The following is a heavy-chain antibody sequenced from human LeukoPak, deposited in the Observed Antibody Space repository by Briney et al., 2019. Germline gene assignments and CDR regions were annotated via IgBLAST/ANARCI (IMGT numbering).Heavy chain of an antibody. V-gene: IGHV7-4-1*02. J-gene: IGHJ3*02. D-gene: IGHD3-22*01. CDR3: ARVVDYYDSSGPRGWDAFDI. CDR1: GYIFDIYA. CDR2: INTNTGNP. Sequence: ASVKVSCKASGYIFDIYAMIWVRQAPGQGLELMGWINTNTGNPTYAQGFTGRFVFSLDTSVSTAYLQISSLKAEDTAMYYCARVVDYYDSSGPRGWDAFDIWGQGTMVTVSS.